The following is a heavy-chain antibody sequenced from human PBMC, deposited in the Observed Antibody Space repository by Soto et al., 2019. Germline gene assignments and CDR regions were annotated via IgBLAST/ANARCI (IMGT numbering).Heavy chain of an antibody. J-gene: IGHJ5*02. V-gene: IGHV4-4*07. D-gene: IGHD6-19*01. CDR3: ARAIAVARSNWFDP. CDR1: GGSISSYY. CDR2: IYTSGST. Sequence: TSETLSLTCTVSGGSISSYYWSWIRQPAGKGLEWIGRIYTSGSTNYNPSLKSRVTMSVDTSKNQFSLKLSSVTAADTAVYYCARAIAVARSNWFDPWGQGTLVTVSS.